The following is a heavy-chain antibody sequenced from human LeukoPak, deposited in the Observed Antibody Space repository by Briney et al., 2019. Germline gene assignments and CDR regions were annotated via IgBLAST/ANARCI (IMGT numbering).Heavy chain of an antibody. CDR2: INSDGSST. Sequence: GGSLRLSCAASRFTFSSYWMHWVRQAPGKGLVWVSRINSDGSSTSYADSVKGRFTISRDNAKNSLYLQMNSLRAEDTAVYYCARDPTSSWESAFDIWGQGTMVTVSS. CDR1: RFTFSSYW. CDR3: ARDPTSSWESAFDI. D-gene: IGHD1-26*01. V-gene: IGHV3-74*01. J-gene: IGHJ3*02.